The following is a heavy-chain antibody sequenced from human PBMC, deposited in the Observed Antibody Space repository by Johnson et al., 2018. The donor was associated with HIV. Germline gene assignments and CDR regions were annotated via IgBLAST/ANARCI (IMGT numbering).Heavy chain of an antibody. V-gene: IGHV3-20*04. Sequence: VQLVESGGGLIQPGGSLRLSCAASGFTFDDYGMSWVRQAPGKGLEWVSGLNWNGGSTGYADSVKGRFTISRDNAKNSLYLQMNSQRAEDKAVYYCARDRCSSTSCIDAFDIWGQGTMVTVSS. CDR3: ARDRCSSTSCIDAFDI. CDR2: LNWNGGST. D-gene: IGHD2-2*01. J-gene: IGHJ3*02. CDR1: GFTFDDYG.